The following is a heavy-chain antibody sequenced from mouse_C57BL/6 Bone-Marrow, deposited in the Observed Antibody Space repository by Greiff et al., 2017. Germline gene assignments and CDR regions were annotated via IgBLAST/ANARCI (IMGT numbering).Heavy chain of an antibody. D-gene: IGHD1-1*02. CDR1: GFTFSSYG. V-gene: IGHV5-6*01. J-gene: IGHJ2*01. CDR2: ISSCGRYT. Sequence: EVQLVESGGDLVKPGGSLKLSCTASGFTFSSYGMSWVRQTPDKRLEWVATISSCGRYTYYPDSVKGRFTISGDNATNTPYLQMSSLKSEDTAMYYCARQVGDYWGQGTTLTVSS. CDR3: ARQVGDY.